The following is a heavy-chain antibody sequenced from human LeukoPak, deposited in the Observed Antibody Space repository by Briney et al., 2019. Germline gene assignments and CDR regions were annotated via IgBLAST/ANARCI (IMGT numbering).Heavy chain of an antibody. V-gene: IGHV1-69*04. J-gene: IGHJ4*02. CDR1: GYTFTSSY. D-gene: IGHD5-24*01. Sequence: ASVKVSCKASGYTFTSSYMHWVRQAPGQGLEWMGRIIPILGIANYAQKFQGRVTITADKSTSTAYMELSSLGSEDTAVYYCARDWAATMRNLYYFDYWGQGTLVTVSS. CDR3: ARDWAATMRNLYYFDY. CDR2: IIPILGIA.